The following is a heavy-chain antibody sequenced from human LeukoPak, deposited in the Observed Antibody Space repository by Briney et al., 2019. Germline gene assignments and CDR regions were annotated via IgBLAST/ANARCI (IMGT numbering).Heavy chain of an antibody. CDR3: ATSLSLMTTVVHFDY. J-gene: IGHJ4*02. V-gene: IGHV4-59*08. CDR1: GGSISSYY. CDR2: IQYSGTT. Sequence: SETLSLTCTVSGGSISSYYWSWIRQPPGKGLEWIGFIQYSGTTNYNPSLKSRVTISVDTSKNQFSLKLSSVTAADTAVYYCATSLSLMTTVVHFDYWGQGTLVTASS. D-gene: IGHD4-23*01.